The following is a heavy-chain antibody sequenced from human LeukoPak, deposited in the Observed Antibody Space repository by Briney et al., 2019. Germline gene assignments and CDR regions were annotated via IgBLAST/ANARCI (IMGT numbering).Heavy chain of an antibody. CDR1: GGSFSGYY. V-gene: IGHV4-34*01. CDR3: ARYTGYCSSTSCSSYAFDI. D-gene: IGHD2-2*01. J-gene: IGHJ3*02. CDR2: VNHGGTA. Sequence: SETLSLTCAIHGGSFSGYYWSWIRQPPGKGLEWIGEVNHGGTANYNPSLKSRVAISLDTSKKQFSLKLSSMTAADTAVYYCARYTGYCSSTSCSSYAFDIWGQGTMVTVSS.